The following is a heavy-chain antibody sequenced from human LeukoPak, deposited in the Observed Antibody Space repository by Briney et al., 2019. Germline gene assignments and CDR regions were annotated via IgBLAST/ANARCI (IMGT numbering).Heavy chain of an antibody. CDR3: ARDLTVDVGRWYDY. D-gene: IGHD2-15*01. Sequence: SETLSLTCTVSGGSISSYYWSWIRQPPGKGLEWIGYIYYSGSTNYNPSLKSRVTISADMSKNQFSLKLNSVTAADTAVYYCARDLTVDVGRWYDYWGQGTLVTVSS. V-gene: IGHV4-59*12. J-gene: IGHJ4*02. CDR1: GGSISSYY. CDR2: IYYSGST.